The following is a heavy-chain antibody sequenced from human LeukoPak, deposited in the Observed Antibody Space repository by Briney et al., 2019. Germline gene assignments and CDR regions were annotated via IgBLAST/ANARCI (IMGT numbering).Heavy chain of an antibody. CDR2: IYYSGST. CDR3: ARRPGDYYYGMDV. J-gene: IGHJ6*02. CDR1: GGSISSYY. V-gene: IGHV4-59*01. Sequence: ETLSLTCTVSGGSISSYYWNWIRQPPGKGLEWIGYIYYSGSTNYNPSLKSQVTISVDTSKNQFSLKLSSVTAADTAVYYCARRPGDYYYGMDVWGQGTTVTVSS. D-gene: IGHD3-10*01.